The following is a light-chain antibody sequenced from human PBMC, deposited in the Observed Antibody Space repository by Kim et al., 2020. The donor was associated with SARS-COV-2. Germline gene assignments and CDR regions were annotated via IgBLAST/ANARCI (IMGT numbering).Light chain of an antibody. Sequence: ASTGYRVTITCRASQGISSYLAWYQQKPGKAPKLLIYAASTLQSGVPSRFSGSGSGTDFTLTISCLQSEDFATYYCQQYYSYPPTFGQGTKVDIK. CDR1: QGISSY. CDR2: AAS. V-gene: IGKV1-8*01. J-gene: IGKJ1*01. CDR3: QQYYSYPPT.